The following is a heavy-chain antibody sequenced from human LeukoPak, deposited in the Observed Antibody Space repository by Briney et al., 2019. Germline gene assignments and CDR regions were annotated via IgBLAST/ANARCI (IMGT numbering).Heavy chain of an antibody. CDR2: IYYSGST. CDR3: ASRAGYGDYLHDY. J-gene: IGHJ4*02. D-gene: IGHD4-17*01. Sequence: LRLSCAASGFTFSSYAMHWVRQPPGKGLEWIGSIYYSGSTYYNPSLKSRVTISVDTSKNQFSLKLSSVTAADTAVYYCASRAGYGDYLHDYWGQGTLVTVSS. V-gene: IGHV4-39*01. CDR1: GFTFSSYAMH.